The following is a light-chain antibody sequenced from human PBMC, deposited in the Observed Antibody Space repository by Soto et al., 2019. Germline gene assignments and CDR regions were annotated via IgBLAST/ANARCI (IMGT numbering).Light chain of an antibody. CDR3: TSYGGSSTNHLV. CDR1: SRDFGRNNF. CDR2: EVT. V-gene: IGLV2-8*01. Sequence: QSALTQPPSASGSPGQSVTISCTATSRDFGRNNFVSWYQHHPGKAPKVMIYEVTKRPSGVPDRFSGSKSGNTASLTVSGLQAEDEADYYCTSYGGSSTNHLVFGGGTKLTVL. J-gene: IGLJ2*01.